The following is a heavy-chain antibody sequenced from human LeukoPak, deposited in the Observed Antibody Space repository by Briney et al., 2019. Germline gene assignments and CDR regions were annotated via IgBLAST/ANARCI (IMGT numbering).Heavy chain of an antibody. D-gene: IGHD2-2*01. CDR3: AREKGRFCSSTSCQGNWFDP. CDR2: IYYSGST. CDR1: GGSISSGDYY. J-gene: IGHJ5*02. V-gene: IGHV4-30-4*01. Sequence: PSETLSLTCTVSGGSISSGDYYWSWLRQPPGKGLEWIGYIYYSGSTYYNPSLKSRVTISVDTSKNQFSLKLSSVTAADTAVYYCAREKGRFCSSTSCQGNWFDPWGQGTLVTVSS.